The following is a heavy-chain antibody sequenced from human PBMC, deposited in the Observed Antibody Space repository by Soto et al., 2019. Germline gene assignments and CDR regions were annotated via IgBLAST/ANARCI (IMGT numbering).Heavy chain of an antibody. V-gene: IGHV1-2*04. CDR1: GYTFTGYY. Sequence: GASVKVSCKASGYTFTGYYMHWVRQAPGQGLEWMGWINPNSGGTNYAQKFQGWVTMTRDTSISTAYMELSRLRSDDTAVYYCARDRGSSSCYRYYGMDVWGQGTKVTVSS. CDR3: ARDRGSSSCYRYYGMDV. CDR2: INPNSGGT. D-gene: IGHD6-13*01. J-gene: IGHJ6*02.